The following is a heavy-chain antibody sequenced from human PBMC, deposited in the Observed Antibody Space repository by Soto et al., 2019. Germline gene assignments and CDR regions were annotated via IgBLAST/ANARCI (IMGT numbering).Heavy chain of an antibody. V-gene: IGHV1-46*01. CDR2: INPSGGST. J-gene: IGHJ5*02. D-gene: IGHD4-17*01. CDR1: GYTFTSYY. Sequence: ASVKVSCKASGYTFTSYYMHWVRQAPGQGLEWMGIINPSGGSTSYAQKFQGRVTMTRDTSTSTVYMELSSLRSEDTAVYFCARDYGGQMTGDPWGQGTLVTVSS. CDR3: ARDYGGQMTGDP.